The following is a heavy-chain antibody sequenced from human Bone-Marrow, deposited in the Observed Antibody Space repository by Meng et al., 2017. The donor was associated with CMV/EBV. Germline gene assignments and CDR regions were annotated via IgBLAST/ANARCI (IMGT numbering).Heavy chain of an antibody. CDR3: AGSSDSSYFDY. CDR2: IKQDGNEI. CDR1: GITFKNYW. Sequence: GGSLRLSCAGFGITFKNYWLKWVRQAPGQGLEWVANIKQDGNEIYYVDSVKGRFTVSRDNAKNSLYLQMDSLRVDDTAIYYCAGSSDSSYFDYWGQGTLVTVSS. V-gene: IGHV3-7*01. D-gene: IGHD3-10*01. J-gene: IGHJ4*02.